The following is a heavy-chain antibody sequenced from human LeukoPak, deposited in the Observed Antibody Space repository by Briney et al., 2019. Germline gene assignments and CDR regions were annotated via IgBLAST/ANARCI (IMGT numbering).Heavy chain of an antibody. V-gene: IGHV3-23*01. CDR1: GFTFSSYA. CDR3: AKSEGVYYYYMDV. J-gene: IGHJ6*03. CDR2: ISGSGGSS. Sequence: GGSLRLSCAASGFTFSSYAMSWVRQAPGKGLEWVSAISGSGGSSYYADSVKGRFTISRDNSKNTLYLQMNSLRAEDTAVYYCAKSEGVYYYYMDVWGKGTTVTVSS. D-gene: IGHD3-16*01.